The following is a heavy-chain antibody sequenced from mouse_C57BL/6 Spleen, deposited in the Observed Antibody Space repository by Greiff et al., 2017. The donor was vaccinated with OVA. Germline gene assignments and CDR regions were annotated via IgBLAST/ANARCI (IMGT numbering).Heavy chain of an antibody. V-gene: IGHV1-7*01. D-gene: IGHD1-1*01. CDR3: ARSQVITTAQGAMDD. CDR1: GYTFTSYW. J-gene: IGHJ4*01. Sequence: VKLMESGAELAKPGASVKLSCKASGYTFTSYWMHWVKQRPGPGLEWIGYINPSSGYTKYNQKFKDKATLTADKSSSTAYMQLSSLTSEDTAVYYWARSQVITTAQGAMDDWGQGASVTVSS. CDR2: INPSSGYT.